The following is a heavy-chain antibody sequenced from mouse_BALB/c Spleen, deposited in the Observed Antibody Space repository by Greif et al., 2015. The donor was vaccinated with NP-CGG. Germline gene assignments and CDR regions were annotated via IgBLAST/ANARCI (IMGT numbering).Heavy chain of an antibody. CDR3: TRAYYGNPYAMDY. CDR2: IDPSDSYT. J-gene: IGHJ4*01. V-gene: IGHV1S127*01. D-gene: IGHD2-10*01. CDR1: GYTFTSYW. Sequence: QVQLQQSGAELVKPGASVKMSCKASGYTFTSYWMHWVKQRPGQGLEWIGVIDPSDSYTSYNQKFKGKATLTVDTSSSTAYMQLSSLTSEDSAVYYCTRAYYGNPYAMDYWGQGTSVTVSS.